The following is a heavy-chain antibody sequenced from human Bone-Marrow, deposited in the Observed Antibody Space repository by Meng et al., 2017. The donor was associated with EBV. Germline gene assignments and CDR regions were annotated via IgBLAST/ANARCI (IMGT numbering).Heavy chain of an antibody. Sequence: EVQQVGSGGGPVLAGGSLRRSCAGCDFTCSSYWMHWVRQAPGKGLVWVSRINSDGSSTSYADSVKSRFTISRDNAKNTLYLQMNSLRAEDTAVYYCARYYGALDYWGQGTLVTVSS. J-gene: IGHJ4*02. CDR2: INSDGSST. D-gene: IGHD4-17*01. CDR1: DFTCSSYW. V-gene: IGHV3-74*01. CDR3: ARYYGALDY.